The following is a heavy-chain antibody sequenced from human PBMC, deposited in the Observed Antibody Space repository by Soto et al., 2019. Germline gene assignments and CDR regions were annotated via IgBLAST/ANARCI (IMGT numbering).Heavy chain of an antibody. V-gene: IGHV3-53*04. CDR3: ARDGPYYYASRMDV. CDR1: GIPVSSNY. J-gene: IGHJ6*02. D-gene: IGHD3-22*01. Sequence: VQLVESGGGLVQPGGSLRLSCAASGIPVSSNYMTWVRQAPGKGLEWVSVLHSGGDTYYATSVKGRFTITRHDSTNTLLLQMNSLTPENTAVYYCARDGPYYYASRMDVWGQGTTGTVSS. CDR2: LHSGGDT.